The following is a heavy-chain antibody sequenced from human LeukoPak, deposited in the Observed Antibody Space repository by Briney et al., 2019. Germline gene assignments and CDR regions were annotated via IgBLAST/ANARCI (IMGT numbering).Heavy chain of an antibody. CDR2: IYHSGST. V-gene: IGHV4-30-2*01. CDR1: GGSISSGGYY. D-gene: IGHD1-26*01. CDR3: ASLNSGSCGLGP. J-gene: IGHJ5*02. Sequence: SETLSLTCTVSGGSISSGGYYWSWIRQPPGKGLEWIGYIYHSGSTYYNPSLKSRVTISVDRSKNQFSLKLSSVTAADTAVYYCASLNSGSCGLGPWGQGTLVTVSS.